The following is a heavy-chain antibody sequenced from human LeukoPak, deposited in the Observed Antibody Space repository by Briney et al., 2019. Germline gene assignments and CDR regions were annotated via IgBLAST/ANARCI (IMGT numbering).Heavy chain of an antibody. D-gene: IGHD3-22*01. CDR1: GGTFSSYA. V-gene: IGHV1-69*04. CDR3: ARALGVRYYDSSGSNWFDP. CDR2: IIPILGIA. Sequence: SVKVSCKASGGTFSSYAISWVRQAPGQGLEWMGRIIPILGIANYAQRFQGRVTITADKSTSTAYMELSSLRSEDTAVYYCARALGVRYYDSSGSNWFDPWGQGTLVTVSP. J-gene: IGHJ5*02.